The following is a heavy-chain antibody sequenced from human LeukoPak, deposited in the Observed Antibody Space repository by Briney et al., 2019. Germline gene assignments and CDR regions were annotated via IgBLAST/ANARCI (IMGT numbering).Heavy chain of an antibody. V-gene: IGHV1-2*02. D-gene: IGHD4-17*01. Sequence: GASVKVSCKASGYTFTGYYMHWVRQAPGQGLEWMGWINPNSGGTNYAQKFQGRVTMTRDTSISTAYMELSRLRSDDTAVYYCARGGGDYVWGRPFDIWGQGTMVTVSS. CDR3: ARGGGDYVWGRPFDI. J-gene: IGHJ3*02. CDR1: GYTFTGYY. CDR2: INPNSGGT.